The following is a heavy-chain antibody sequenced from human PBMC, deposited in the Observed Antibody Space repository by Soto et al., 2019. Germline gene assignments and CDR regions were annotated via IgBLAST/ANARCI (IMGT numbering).Heavy chain of an antibody. CDR3: ARDFVFRGEDGIRDHCTVSAFLLNRSSDL. J-gene: IGHJ2*01. Sequence: GKELEWIGYIYYSGSTTQPPSLKARVTISVDTSKNQFSLKLSSVTAADTAVYYCARDFVFRGEDGIRDHCTVSAFLLNRSSDL. CDR2: IYYSGST. D-gene: IGHD3-3*01. V-gene: IGHV4-59*01.